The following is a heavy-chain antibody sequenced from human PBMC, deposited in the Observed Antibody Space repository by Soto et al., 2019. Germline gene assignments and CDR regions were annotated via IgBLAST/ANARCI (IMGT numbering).Heavy chain of an antibody. D-gene: IGHD3-10*01. V-gene: IGHV1-18*01. CDR3: ARNPGSGSYIYYYYYMDV. CDR1: GYTFTSYG. Sequence: QVQLVQSGAEVKKPGASVKVSCKASGYTFTSYGISWVRQAPGQGLEWMGWIGAYNGNTNYAQKLQGRVTMTTDTSTSTAYMELRSLRSDDTALYYCARNPGSGSYIYYYYYMDVWGKGTTVTVSS. CDR2: IGAYNGNT. J-gene: IGHJ6*03.